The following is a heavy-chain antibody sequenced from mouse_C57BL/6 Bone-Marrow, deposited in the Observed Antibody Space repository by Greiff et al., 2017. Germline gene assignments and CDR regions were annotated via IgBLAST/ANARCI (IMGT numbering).Heavy chain of an antibody. D-gene: IGHD1-1*01. Sequence: QVQLQQPGAELVMPGASVKLSCKASGYTFTSYWMHWVKQRPGQGLEWIGEIDPSDSYTNYNQKFKGKSTLTVDKSSSTAYMQLSSLTSEDSAVYYCAIYYGSSGDYWGQGTSVTGSS. V-gene: IGHV1-69*01. CDR2: IDPSDSYT. CDR3: AIYYGSSGDY. J-gene: IGHJ4*01. CDR1: GYTFTSYW.